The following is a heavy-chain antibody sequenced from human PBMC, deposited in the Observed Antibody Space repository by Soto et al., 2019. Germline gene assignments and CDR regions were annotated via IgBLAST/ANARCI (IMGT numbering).Heavy chain of an antibody. CDR1: GGSIRSYY. J-gene: IGHJ4*02. CDR3: ARGSMVRGPTPFDY. V-gene: IGHV4-59*01. Sequence: SETLSLTCNVSGGSIRSYYWNWIRQPPGKTLEWIGDVYYSGSASYNPSLKSRVTISVDMSRNQFSLKLNSVTAADTAVYYCARGSMVRGPTPFDYWGQGTLVTVSS. CDR2: VYYSGSA. D-gene: IGHD3-10*01.